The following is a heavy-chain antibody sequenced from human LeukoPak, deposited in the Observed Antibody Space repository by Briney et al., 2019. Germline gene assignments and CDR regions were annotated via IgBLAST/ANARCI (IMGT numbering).Heavy chain of an antibody. CDR1: GYSFTSYW. D-gene: IGHD6-13*01. Sequence: GESLKISCQGSGYSFTSYWIAWVRQMPGKGLEWMGIINPGDPDTRYSPSFQGQVTISADKSIRTAYLQWSSLKVSGTAMYYCARPRSGSWYTAYDIWGQGTMVTVS. V-gene: IGHV5-51*01. J-gene: IGHJ3*02. CDR2: INPGDPDT. CDR3: ARPRSGSWYTAYDI.